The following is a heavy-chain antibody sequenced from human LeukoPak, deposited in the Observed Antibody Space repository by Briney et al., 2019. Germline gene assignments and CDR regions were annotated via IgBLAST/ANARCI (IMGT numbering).Heavy chain of an antibody. V-gene: IGHV4-4*07. Sequence: MPSETLSLTCTVSGGSISSFYWSWIRQPAGKGLEWIGRIYTSGSTNYNPSLKSRVTMSVDTSKNQFSLNLKSVTAADTAVYYWRDRDVDDFDSWGHGTLVTVSS. D-gene: IGHD5-24*01. CDR3: RDRDVDDFDS. CDR2: IYTSGST. J-gene: IGHJ4*01. CDR1: GGSISSFY.